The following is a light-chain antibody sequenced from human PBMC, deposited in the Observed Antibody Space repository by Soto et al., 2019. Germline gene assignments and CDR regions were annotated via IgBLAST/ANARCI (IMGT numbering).Light chain of an antibody. CDR3: QQYNSHS. CDR2: HAS. J-gene: IGKJ1*01. CDR1: QNINAW. Sequence: DIHMTQSPSSLSVSVGDRVTITCRTSQNINAWLAWYQQRPGQAPKLLIYHASNLQSGVPSRFSGSGSGTEFTLTISSLQPDDFATYYCQQYNSHSFGQGTKVDIK. V-gene: IGKV1-5*01.